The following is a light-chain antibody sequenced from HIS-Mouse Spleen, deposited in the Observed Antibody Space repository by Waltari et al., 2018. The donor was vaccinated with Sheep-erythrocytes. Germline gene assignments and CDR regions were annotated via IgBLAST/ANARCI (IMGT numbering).Light chain of an antibody. J-gene: IGLJ1*01. CDR2: DVS. CDR3: CSYAGSYNHV. Sequence: QSALTQPRSVSGSPGQSVTISCTGTSSDVGGYNYVSWYQPHPGKAPKLMIYDVSKRPSGVTARFSGSKSGNTASLTISGLQAEDEADYYCCSYAGSYNHVFATGTKVTVL. V-gene: IGLV2-11*01. CDR1: SSDVGGYNY.